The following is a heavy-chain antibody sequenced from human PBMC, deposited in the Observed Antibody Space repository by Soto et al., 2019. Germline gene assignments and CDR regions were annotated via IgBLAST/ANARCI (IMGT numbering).Heavy chain of an antibody. V-gene: IGHV3-9*01. CDR2: ISWNSGSI. CDR1: GFTFDDYA. Sequence: DVQLVESGGGLVQPGRSLRLSCAASGFTFDDYAMHWVRQAPGKGLEWVSGISWNSGSIGYADSVKGRFTISRDNAKNSLYLQMNSLRAEDTALYYCAKDIGTDYYYYYYMDVWGKGTTVTVSS. CDR3: AKDIGTDYYYYYYMDV. J-gene: IGHJ6*03. D-gene: IGHD1-1*01.